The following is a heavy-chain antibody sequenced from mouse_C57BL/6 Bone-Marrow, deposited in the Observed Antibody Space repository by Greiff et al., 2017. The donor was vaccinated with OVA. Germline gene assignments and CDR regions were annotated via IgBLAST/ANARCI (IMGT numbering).Heavy chain of an antibody. CDR3: ARSPYYYGSSSSYFDV. Sequence: QVHVKQSGAELVKPGASVKISCKASGYAFSSYWMNWVKQRPGKGLEWIGQIYPGDGDTNYNGKFKGKATLTADKSSSTAYMQLSSLTSEDSAVYFCARSPYYYGSSSSYFDVWGTGTTVTVSS. J-gene: IGHJ1*03. CDR1: GYAFSSYW. V-gene: IGHV1-80*01. D-gene: IGHD1-1*01. CDR2: IYPGDGDT.